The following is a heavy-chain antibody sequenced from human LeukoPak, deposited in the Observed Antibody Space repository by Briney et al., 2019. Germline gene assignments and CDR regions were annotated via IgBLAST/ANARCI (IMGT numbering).Heavy chain of an antibody. CDR1: GFTFSSYS. CDR3: AREGYYYDSSGYYF. CDR2: ISSSSSYI. Sequence: GGSLRPSCAASGFTFSSYSMDWVRQAPGKGLEWVSSISSSSSYIYYADSVKGRFTISRDNAKNSLYLQMNSLRVEDTAVYYCAREGYYYDSSGYYFWGQGALVTVSS. V-gene: IGHV3-21*01. J-gene: IGHJ4*02. D-gene: IGHD3-22*01.